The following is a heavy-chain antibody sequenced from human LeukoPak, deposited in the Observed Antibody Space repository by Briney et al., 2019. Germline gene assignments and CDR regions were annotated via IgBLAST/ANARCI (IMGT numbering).Heavy chain of an antibody. CDR1: GYSFTAFY. D-gene: IGHD3-10*01. CDR3: ARFGEYGAGSYYRGCFDY. V-gene: IGHV1-2*02. J-gene: IGHJ4*02. Sequence: ASVKVSCKASGYSFTAFYIHWVRQAPGQGLEWMGWIHPRSGETNYAYKFRGRVTMTRDTSISTTYMDLGSLGSDDTAVYYYARFGEYGAGSYYRGCFDYWGQGTLVTVSS. CDR2: IHPRSGET.